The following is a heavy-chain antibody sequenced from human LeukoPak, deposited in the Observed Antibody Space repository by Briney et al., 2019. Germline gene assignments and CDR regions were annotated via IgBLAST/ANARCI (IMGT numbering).Heavy chain of an antibody. CDR1: GFTFSSYG. CDR3: AKDSYPGYYCSGGSCPLDY. J-gene: IGHJ4*02. V-gene: IGHV3-30*18. D-gene: IGHD2-15*01. Sequence: GGSLRLSCAASGFTFSSYGMHWVRQAPGKGLEWVAVISYDGSNKYYADSVKGRFTISRDNSKNTLYLQMNSLRAEDTAVYYCAKDSYPGYYCSGGSCPLDYWGQGTLVTVSS. CDR2: ISYDGSNK.